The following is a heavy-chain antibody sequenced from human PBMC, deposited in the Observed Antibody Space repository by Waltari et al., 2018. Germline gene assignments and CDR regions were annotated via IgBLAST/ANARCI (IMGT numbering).Heavy chain of an antibody. CDR1: GYTFTDYY. V-gene: IGHV1-69-2*01. CDR3: SRSGSDDWFDP. J-gene: IGHJ5*02. Sequence: EVQLLQSGAEVKKPGATVKISCKSSGYTFTDYYIHWVKQTPGKGLEWMGRVGPKDGETIYAEQFQDRVTISADTSTDTVYMIMNGLRFDDTALYFCSRSGSDDWFDPWGRGTPVTVVS. D-gene: IGHD2-15*01. CDR2: VGPKDGET.